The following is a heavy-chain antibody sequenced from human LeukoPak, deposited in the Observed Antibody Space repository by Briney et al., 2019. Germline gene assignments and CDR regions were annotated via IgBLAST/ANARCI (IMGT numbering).Heavy chain of an antibody. J-gene: IGHJ4*02. V-gene: IGHV3-30*06. Sequence: GGSLRLSCAASGFTFSSYGMHWVRQAPGKGLEWVAVISYDGSNKYYADSVKGRFTISRDNSKNTLYLQMNSLRAEDTAVYYCARDLSNWNALDYWGQGTLVTVSS. CDR2: ISYDGSNK. D-gene: IGHD1-1*01. CDR3: ARDLSNWNALDY. CDR1: GFTFSSYG.